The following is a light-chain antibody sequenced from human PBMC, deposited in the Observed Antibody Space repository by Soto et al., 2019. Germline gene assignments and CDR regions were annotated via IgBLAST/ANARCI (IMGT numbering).Light chain of an antibody. CDR2: GAS. CDR3: QQYGSSLLT. Sequence: EIVLTQSPGTLSLSPGERATLSCRASQSVSSSYLAWYRQKPGQAPRLLIYGASSRATGIPDRFSGSGSGTDFTLTISGLEPEDVAVYYCQQYGSSLLTFGGGTKVEIK. CDR1: QSVSSSY. V-gene: IGKV3-20*01. J-gene: IGKJ4*01.